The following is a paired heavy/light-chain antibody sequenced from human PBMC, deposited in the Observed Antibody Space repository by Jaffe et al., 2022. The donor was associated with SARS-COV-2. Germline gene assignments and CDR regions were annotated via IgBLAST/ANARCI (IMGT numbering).Heavy chain of an antibody. CDR3: ARDPVPAAIPNYYYYGMDV. Sequence: QVQLQESGPGLVRPSQTLSLTCTVSGGSISSGDYYWSWIRQHPGKGLEWIGCIYSSGTTYYNPSLKSRVTISVDTSKNQFSLNLSSVTAADTAVYYCARDPVPAAIPNYYYYGMDVWGLGTTVTVSS. V-gene: IGHV4-31*03. CDR1: GGSISSGDYY. D-gene: IGHD2-2*01. CDR2: IYSSGTT. J-gene: IGHJ6*02.
Light chain of an antibody. V-gene: IGKV1-12*01. CDR2: AAS. CDR1: QGISTW. J-gene: IGKJ5*01. Sequence: DIQMTQSPSSVSASVGDRVTITCRASQGISTWLAWYQQKPGKAPKLLIYAASILQSGVPSRFSGSGSGTDFTLTISSLQPEDFATYYCQQANSFPRNFGQGTRLEIK. CDR3: QQANSFPRN.